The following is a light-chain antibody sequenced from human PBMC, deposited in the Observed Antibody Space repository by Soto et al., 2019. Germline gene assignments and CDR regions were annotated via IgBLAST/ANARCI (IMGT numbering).Light chain of an antibody. J-gene: IGKJ2*01. CDR1: QILQYKDGNTS. V-gene: IGKV2-30*01. CDR3: MQSGYWPPYT. CDR2: LVS. Sequence: VVLTQSPLSLPVTLGQPASISCRSSQILQYKDGNTSLHWFQQRPGQFPRRLIYLVSNRDSGVPDRFSGSGSGTDFTLRIIRVDAEDVGVYYCMQSGYWPPYTFGQGTKLE.